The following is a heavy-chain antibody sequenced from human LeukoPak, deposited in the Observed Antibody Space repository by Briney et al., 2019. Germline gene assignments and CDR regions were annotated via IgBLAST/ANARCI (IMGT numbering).Heavy chain of an antibody. V-gene: IGHV1-69*05. J-gene: IGHJ3*02. D-gene: IGHD4-17*01. CDR3: ARAQGYGDYQAGAFDI. CDR1: GGTFSSYA. Sequence: SVKVSCKASGGTFSSYAISWVRQAPGQGLEWMGWIIAIFGTANYAQKFQGRVTMTTDASASTAYMELSSLRSEDTAVYCCARAQGYGDYQAGAFDIWGQGTTVTVSS. CDR2: IIAIFGTA.